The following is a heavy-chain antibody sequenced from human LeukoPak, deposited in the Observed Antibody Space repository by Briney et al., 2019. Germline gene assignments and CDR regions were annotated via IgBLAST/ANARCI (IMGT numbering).Heavy chain of an antibody. CDR2: IYYSGTT. CDR1: GASISYYY. J-gene: IGHJ4*02. CDR3: ASKLIAVAGYFDY. Sequence: PSETLSLTCTVSGASISYYYWSWIRQPPGKGLEWIGYIYYSGTTNYNPSLKSRVTISVDKSKNQFSLNLSSVTAADTAVYYCASKLIAVAGYFDYWGQGTLVTVSS. D-gene: IGHD6-19*01. V-gene: IGHV4-59*12.